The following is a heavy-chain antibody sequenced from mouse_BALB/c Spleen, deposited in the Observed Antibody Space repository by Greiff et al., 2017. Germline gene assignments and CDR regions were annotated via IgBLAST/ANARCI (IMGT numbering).Heavy chain of an antibody. Sequence: VQLVESGAELVRPGTSVKVSCKASGYAFTNYLIEWVKQRPGQGLEWIGVINPGSGGTNYNEKFKGKATLTADKSSSTAYMQLSSLTSDDSAVYFCARSGFYYGSFYFDYWGQGTTLTVSS. V-gene: IGHV1-54*01. CDR1: GYAFTNYL. CDR3: ARSGFYYGSFYFDY. CDR2: INPGSGGT. J-gene: IGHJ2*01. D-gene: IGHD1-1*01.